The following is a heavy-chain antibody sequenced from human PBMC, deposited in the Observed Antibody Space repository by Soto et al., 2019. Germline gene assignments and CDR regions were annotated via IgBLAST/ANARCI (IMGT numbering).Heavy chain of an antibody. CDR2: IYYSGST. J-gene: IGHJ4*02. CDR1: GGSISSYY. Sequence: WETLSLTCTVSGGSISSYYWSWIRQPPGKGLEWIGYIYYSGSTNYNPSLKSRVTISVDTSKNQFSLKLNSVTAADTAVYYCARGYRSLDYWGQGTLVTVSS. D-gene: IGHD4-4*01. CDR3: ARGYRSLDY. V-gene: IGHV4-59*01.